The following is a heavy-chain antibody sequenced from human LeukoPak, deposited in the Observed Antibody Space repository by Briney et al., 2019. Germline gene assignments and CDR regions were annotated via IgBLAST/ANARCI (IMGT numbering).Heavy chain of an antibody. Sequence: ASVKVSCKASGYTFTSYGISWVRQAPGQGLEWMGWISAYNGNTNYAQKLQGRVTMTRNTSISTAYMELSSLRSEDTAVYYCARTGYSSSWYRGGGDFDYWGQGTLVTVSS. D-gene: IGHD6-13*01. J-gene: IGHJ4*02. CDR2: ISAYNGNT. V-gene: IGHV1-18*01. CDR1: GYTFTSYG. CDR3: ARTGYSSSWYRGGGDFDY.